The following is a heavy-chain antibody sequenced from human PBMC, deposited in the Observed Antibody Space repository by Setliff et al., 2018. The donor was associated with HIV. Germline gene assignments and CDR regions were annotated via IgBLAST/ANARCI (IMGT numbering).Heavy chain of an antibody. CDR1: GASFTDYY. V-gene: IGHV4-34*01. CDR3: ARFDVTPMTTRDY. Sequence: SETLSLTCAFYGASFTDYYWNWIRQPPGKGLEWIGEIHHTGHTNYNPSFKSRVTMSLDMSTNQFSLKMASMTAADSAVYYCARFDVTPMTTRDYWGQGTQVTVSS. CDR2: IHHTGHT. D-gene: IGHD4-17*01. J-gene: IGHJ4*02.